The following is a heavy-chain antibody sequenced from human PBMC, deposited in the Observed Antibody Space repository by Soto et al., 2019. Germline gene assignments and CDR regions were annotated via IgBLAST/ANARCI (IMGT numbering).Heavy chain of an antibody. D-gene: IGHD2-8*02. CDR3: ATSVGIAPTGEDGMDV. CDR1: GGTFSIYG. V-gene: IGHV1-69*13. Sequence: SVKVSCTASGGTFSIYGFSWVRQAPGQGPEWIGGIIPILTTPNYAQKFHGRVTIVADESTTTVYMELSSLKSEDTAVYYCATSVGIAPTGEDGMDVWG. CDR2: IIPILTTP. J-gene: IGHJ6*02.